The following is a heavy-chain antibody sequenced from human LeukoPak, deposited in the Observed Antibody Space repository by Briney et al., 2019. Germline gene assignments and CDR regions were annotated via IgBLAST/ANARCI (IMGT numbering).Heavy chain of an antibody. CDR1: GGSFSGYY. CDR3: ARGRAYSREGYYYMDV. Sequence: SETLSLTFAAYGGSFSGYYCSWIRQAPGKGLEWIGEITHSGSTNYNPSLKSRVTISVDTSKNQFSMTLSSVTAADTAVYYCARGRAYSREGYYYMDVWGKGTTVTVSS. CDR2: ITHSGST. J-gene: IGHJ6*03. D-gene: IGHD4-11*01. V-gene: IGHV4-34*01.